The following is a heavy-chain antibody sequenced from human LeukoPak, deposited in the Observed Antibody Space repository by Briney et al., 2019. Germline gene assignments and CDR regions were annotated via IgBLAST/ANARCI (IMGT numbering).Heavy chain of an antibody. CDR1: GDSISSGDYY. J-gene: IGHJ4*02. D-gene: IGHD3-10*01. Sequence: SETLSLTCTVSGDSISSGDYYWSWIRQPPGTGLEWIGYIYYSGTTYYNPSLKSRVTISVDTSKNRFSLKLSSVTAADTAVYYCARGRGRFGGRQRPDFDYWGQGTLVTVSS. CDR2: IYYSGTT. V-gene: IGHV4-30-4*01. CDR3: ARGRGRFGGRQRPDFDY.